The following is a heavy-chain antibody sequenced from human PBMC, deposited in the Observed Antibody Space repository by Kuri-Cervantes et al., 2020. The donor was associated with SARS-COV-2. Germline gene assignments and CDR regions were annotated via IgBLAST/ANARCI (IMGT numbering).Heavy chain of an antibody. D-gene: IGHD3-9*01. J-gene: IGHJ6*02. V-gene: IGHV3-23*01. CDR2: VTGSGCDT. Sequence: LSLPCVSSRFNFDRYAMTCVRQAPGKGLEWVSAVTGSGCDTYYADSVKGRFAISRDNAKNSLYLEMHSLRAEDTALYYCATDRDYDILTGYYGMDVWGQGTTVTVSS. CDR3: ATDRDYDILTGYYGMDV. CDR1: RFNFDRYA.